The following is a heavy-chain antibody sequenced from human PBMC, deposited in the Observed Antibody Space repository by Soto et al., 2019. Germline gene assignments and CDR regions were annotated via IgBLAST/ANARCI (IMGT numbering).Heavy chain of an antibody. V-gene: IGHV1-18*01. Sequence: QVQLVQSGAEMKKSGASVKVSCKASGYTFTSHGISWVRQAPGQGLERVGWISPYNGDTNYAQKVQDRVSMTTDTSTRTAYMELRSLRSDDTAVYYCARDRVEGYCRGGSCYSPGYWGQGTLVTVSS. D-gene: IGHD2-15*01. CDR3: ARDRVEGYCRGGSCYSPGY. CDR1: GYTFTSHG. CDR2: ISPYNGDT. J-gene: IGHJ4*02.